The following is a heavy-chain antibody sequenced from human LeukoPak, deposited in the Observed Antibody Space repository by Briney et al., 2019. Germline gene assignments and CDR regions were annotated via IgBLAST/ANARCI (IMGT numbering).Heavy chain of an antibody. CDR1: GFTFSTYD. V-gene: IGHV3-13*01. CDR2: INTAGDT. Sequence: GGSLRLSCAASGFTFSTYDMHWVRQVTGKGLEWVSVINTAGDTYYTASVKGRFTISRENAKNSLYLQMNSLRAGDTAVYYCTRGVEGGLGPWGQGTLVTVSS. CDR3: TRGVEGGLGP. D-gene: IGHD3-3*01. J-gene: IGHJ5*02.